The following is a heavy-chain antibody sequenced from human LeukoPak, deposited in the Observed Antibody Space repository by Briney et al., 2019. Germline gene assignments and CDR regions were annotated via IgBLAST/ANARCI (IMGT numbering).Heavy chain of an antibody. Sequence: GGSLRLSCAASGFTFSNYALHWVRQAPGKGLEWVTVISYDGDNKFYADSVKGRFTISRDNAKNSLYLQMNSLRAEDTALYYCAKDRGYSFEHFDYWGQGTLVTVSS. D-gene: IGHD5-18*01. CDR1: GFTFSNYA. J-gene: IGHJ4*02. V-gene: IGHV3-30-3*01. CDR2: ISYDGDNK. CDR3: AKDRGYSFEHFDY.